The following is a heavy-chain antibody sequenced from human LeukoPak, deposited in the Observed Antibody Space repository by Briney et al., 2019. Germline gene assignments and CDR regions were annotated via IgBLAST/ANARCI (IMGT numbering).Heavy chain of an antibody. Sequence: ASVKVSCKVSGYTLTELSMHWVRQAPGKGLEWMGGFDPEDGETIYAQKFRGRVTMTEDTSTDTAYMELSSLRSEDTAVYYCATSNYGSGSYDYWGQGTLVTVSS. J-gene: IGHJ4*02. D-gene: IGHD3-10*01. CDR3: ATSNYGSGSYDY. CDR1: GYTLTELS. V-gene: IGHV1-24*01. CDR2: FDPEDGET.